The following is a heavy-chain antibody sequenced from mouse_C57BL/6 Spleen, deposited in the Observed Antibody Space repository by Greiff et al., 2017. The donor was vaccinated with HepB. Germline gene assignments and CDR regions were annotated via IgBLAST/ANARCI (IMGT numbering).Heavy chain of an antibody. J-gene: IGHJ3*01. CDR3: ASPLNWDEASY. CDR1: GYTFTSYW. Sequence: QVQLQQSGAELVKPGASVKLSCKASGYTFTSYWMHWVKQRPGQGLEWIGMIHPNSGSTNYNEKFKSKATLTVDKSSSTAYMQLSSLTSEDSAVYYCASPLNWDEASYWGQGTLVTVSA. D-gene: IGHD4-1*01. V-gene: IGHV1-64*01. CDR2: IHPNSGST.